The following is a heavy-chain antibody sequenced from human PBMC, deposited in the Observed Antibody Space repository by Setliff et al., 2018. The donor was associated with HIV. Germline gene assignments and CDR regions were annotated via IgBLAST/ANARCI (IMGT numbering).Heavy chain of an antibody. CDR2: VTVNGAT. CDR1: GDSMTSGSYY. D-gene: IGHD3-16*01. CDR3: ARIFGFTTASYARGNDY. J-gene: IGHJ4*02. Sequence: SETLSLTCTVSGDSMTSGSYYWTWIRQPAGKRLEWIGRVTVNGATNYNPSLESRVTISVDTSKNQFSLKLYSVTAADTAVYYCARIFGFTTASYARGNDYWGRGTLVTVSS. V-gene: IGHV4-61*02.